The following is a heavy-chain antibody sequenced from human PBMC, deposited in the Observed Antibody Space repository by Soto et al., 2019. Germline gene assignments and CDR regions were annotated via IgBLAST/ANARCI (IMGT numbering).Heavy chain of an antibody. CDR1: GFTFINYA. CDR2: ISGEGSST. D-gene: IGHD3-16*01. Sequence: EVQLLESGGGLVQPGGSLRLSCATSGFTFINYAMAWVRQAPGKGLEWVPIISGEGSSTHYADFVKGRFIISRNSSTNTLYLQMGSLRAEDTAVSYCAKARLYNSPFDNWGQGTVVSVSS. CDR3: AKARLYNSPFDN. J-gene: IGHJ4*02. V-gene: IGHV3-23*01.